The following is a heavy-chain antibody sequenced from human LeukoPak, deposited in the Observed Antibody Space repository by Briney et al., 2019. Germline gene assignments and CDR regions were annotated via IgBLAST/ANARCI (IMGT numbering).Heavy chain of an antibody. D-gene: IGHD4-17*01. CDR1: AASFSSHY. J-gene: IGHJ3*02. Sequence: PSETLSLTCAVSAASFSSHYWTWIRQSPGRGLEWIGYISYIGSTNYNPSLKSRVTISIDTSRNQFSLKLRSVTAADTAVYYCARDLVTVTKGFDIWGQGTMVSVSS. V-gene: IGHV4-59*11. CDR3: ARDLVTVTKGFDI. CDR2: ISYIGST.